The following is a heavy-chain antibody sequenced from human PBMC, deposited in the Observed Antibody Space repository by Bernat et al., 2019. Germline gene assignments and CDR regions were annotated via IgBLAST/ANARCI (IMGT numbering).Heavy chain of an antibody. Sequence: EVQLLESGGGLVQPGGSLRLFCTASGFTFSTYAMTWVRQAPGKGLAWVSNITGRGGGQYYADSVKGRFTISRDKSKSTLYLTMNSLGAEDTALYYCAKGLASSWPGSDCWGQGTLVTVSS. CDR2: ITGRGGGQ. V-gene: IGHV3-23*01. D-gene: IGHD6-13*01. CDR1: GFTFSTYA. CDR3: AKGLASSWPGSDC. J-gene: IGHJ4*02.